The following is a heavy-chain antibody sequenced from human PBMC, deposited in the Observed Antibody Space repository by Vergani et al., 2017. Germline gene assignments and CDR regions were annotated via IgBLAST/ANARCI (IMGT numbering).Heavy chain of an antibody. CDR2: IYYSGST. J-gene: IGHJ6*03. V-gene: IGHV4-59*01. Sequence: QVQLQESGPGLVKPSETLSLTCTVSGGSISSYYWSWIRQPPGKGLEWIGYIYYSGSTNYNPSLKSRVAISVDSSKNQFSLKLSSVTAADTAVYYCARGRSYYYYYIDVWGKGTTVTVSS. CDR1: GGSISSYY. CDR3: ARGRSYYYYYIDV.